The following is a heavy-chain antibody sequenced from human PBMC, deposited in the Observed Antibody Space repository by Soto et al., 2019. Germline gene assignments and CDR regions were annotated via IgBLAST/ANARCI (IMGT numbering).Heavy chain of an antibody. CDR1: GFTFSSYG. CDR2: IWYDGSNK. D-gene: IGHD3-22*01. Sequence: PGGSLRLSGAASGFTFSSYGMHWVRQAPGKGLEWVAVIWYDGSNKYYADSVKGRFTISRDNSKNTLYLQMNSLRAEDTAVYYCARSAWGDSSLNWFDPWGQGTLVTVAS. V-gene: IGHV3-33*01. CDR3: ARSAWGDSSLNWFDP. J-gene: IGHJ5*02.